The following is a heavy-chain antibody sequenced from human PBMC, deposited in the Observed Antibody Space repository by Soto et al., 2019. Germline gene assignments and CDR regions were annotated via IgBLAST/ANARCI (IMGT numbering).Heavy chain of an antibody. D-gene: IGHD4-17*01. CDR2: IIPILGIA. V-gene: IGHV1-69*02. CDR1: GGTFSSYT. J-gene: IGHJ4*02. CDR3: VTPGGSFPTGTTFSY. Sequence: QVQLVQSGAEVKKPGSSVKVSCKASGGTFSSYTISWVRQAPGQGLEWMGRIIPILGIAHYAQKFQGRVTITADKSTSTAYMELSILRSEDTAVYYCVTPGGSFPTGTTFSYWGQGTLVTVSS.